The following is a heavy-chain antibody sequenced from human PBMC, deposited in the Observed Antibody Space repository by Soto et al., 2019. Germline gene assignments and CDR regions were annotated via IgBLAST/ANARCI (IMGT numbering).Heavy chain of an antibody. CDR1: GGSISSDY. CDR2: IYYSGST. Sequence: QVQLQESGPGLVKPSETLSLTCTVSGGSISSDYWSWIRQPPGKGLEWIGYIYYSGSTNYNPSLKGRVTISVDTSKNQFSLRLSSVTAADTAVYHCARADWSLICSYFDLWGRGTLVTVSS. CDR3: ARADWSLICSYFDL. J-gene: IGHJ2*01. V-gene: IGHV4-59*01. D-gene: IGHD1-1*01.